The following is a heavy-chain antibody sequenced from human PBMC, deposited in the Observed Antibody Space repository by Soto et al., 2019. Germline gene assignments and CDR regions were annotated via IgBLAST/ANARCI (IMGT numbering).Heavy chain of an antibody. Sequence: SETMSVTCTVSGGTVSSSSYYWGWINKPPGKGLEWIGSIYYSGSTYYNPSLKSRVTISVDTSKNQFSLKLSSVTAADTAVYYCAIVVVPAATYRAEDYYYYGMDVWGQGTTVTVSS. CDR2: IYYSGST. J-gene: IGHJ6*02. CDR1: GGTVSSSSYY. CDR3: AIVVVPAATYRAEDYYYYGMDV. D-gene: IGHD2-2*01. V-gene: IGHV4-39*01.